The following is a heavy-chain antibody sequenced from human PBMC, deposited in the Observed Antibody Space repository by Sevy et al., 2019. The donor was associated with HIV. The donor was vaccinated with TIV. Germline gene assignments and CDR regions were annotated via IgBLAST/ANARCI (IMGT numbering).Heavy chain of an antibody. J-gene: IGHJ6*02. D-gene: IGHD2-15*01. CDR3: AKGFCSGGTCPRDYYYYGMDV. V-gene: IGHV3-23*01. CDR2: ISGSGRYT. CDR1: EFTFSSYA. Sequence: GGSLRLSCAASEFTFSSYAMSWVRQAPGKGLEWVSSISGSGRYTYYADSVEGRFTISGDNSKNTLYVQINRLRAEDTAVYYCAKGFCSGGTCPRDYYYYGMDVWGQGTTVTASS.